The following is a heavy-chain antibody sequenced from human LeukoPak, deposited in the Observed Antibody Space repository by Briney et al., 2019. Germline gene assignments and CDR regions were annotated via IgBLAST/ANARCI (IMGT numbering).Heavy chain of an antibody. CDR2: IYYSGST. CDR1: GGSISSYY. Sequence: SETLPLTCTVSGGSISSYYWSWIRQPPGKGLEWIGYIYYSGSTNYNPSLKSRVTISVDTSKNQFSLKLSSVTAADTAVYYCARGLVRVGPVAGSAYYYGMDVWGQGTTVTVSS. D-gene: IGHD6-19*01. CDR3: ARGLVRVGPVAGSAYYYGMDV. J-gene: IGHJ6*02. V-gene: IGHV4-59*01.